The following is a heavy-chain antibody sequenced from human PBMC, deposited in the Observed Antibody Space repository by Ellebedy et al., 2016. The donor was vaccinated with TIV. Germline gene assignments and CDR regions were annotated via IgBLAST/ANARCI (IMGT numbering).Heavy chain of an antibody. J-gene: IGHJ4*02. Sequence: GGSLRLSCVGSGFTFGSYAMYWVRQIPGKGLEWVSIIYSGGGTLYADSVKGRFTISRDNSRNTLYLQMSSLRAEDTAVYYCARGRLGYSSSWYRDYWGQGTLVTVSP. V-gene: IGHV3-66*01. CDR2: IYSGGGT. CDR3: ARGRLGYSSSWYRDY. CDR1: GFTFGSYA. D-gene: IGHD6-13*01.